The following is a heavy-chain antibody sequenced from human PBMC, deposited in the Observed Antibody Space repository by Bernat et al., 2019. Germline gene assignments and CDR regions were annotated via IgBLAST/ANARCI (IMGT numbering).Heavy chain of an antibody. CDR3: ATLRALKRGNWYLDL. J-gene: IGHJ2*01. Sequence: QLQLQESGPGLVKPSETLSLTCTVSGGSISSSSYYWGWIRQPPGKGLEWIGSIYYSGSTYYNPSLKSRVTISVDTSKNQFSLKLSSVTAADTAVYYCATLRALKRGNWYLDLWGRGTLVTVSS. V-gene: IGHV4-39*07. D-gene: IGHD3-16*01. CDR2: IYYSGST. CDR1: GGSISSSSYY.